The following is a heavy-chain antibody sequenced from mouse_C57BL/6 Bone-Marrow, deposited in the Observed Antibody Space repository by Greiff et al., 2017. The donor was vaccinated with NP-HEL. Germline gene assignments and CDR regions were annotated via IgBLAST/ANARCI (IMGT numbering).Heavy chain of an antibody. CDR3: ARDAVGTRFAY. J-gene: IGHJ3*01. CDR1: GFTFSDFY. CDR2: SRNKANDYTT. V-gene: IGHV7-1*01. Sequence: EVHLVESGGGLVQSGRSLRLSCATSGFTFSDFYMEWVRQAPGKGLEWIAASRNKANDYTTEYSASVKGRFIVSRDTSQSILYLQMNALRAEDTAIYYCARDAVGTRFAYWGQGTLVTVSA. D-gene: IGHD3-3*01.